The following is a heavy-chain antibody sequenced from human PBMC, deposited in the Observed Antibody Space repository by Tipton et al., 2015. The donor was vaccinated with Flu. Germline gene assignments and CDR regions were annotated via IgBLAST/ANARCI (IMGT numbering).Heavy chain of an antibody. J-gene: IGHJ5*01. CDR3: ARDYGDFNWFDS. CDR1: GYSIRSAYY. D-gene: IGHD4-17*01. Sequence: GLVKPSETLSLTCSVSGYSIRSAYYWGWVRRPPGKGLEWIGTIYHSGTTYYNPSLKSRLTISVDTSKNQFSLRLSSVTAADTAVYFCARDYGDFNWFDSWGQGTLVTVSS. V-gene: IGHV4-38-2*02. CDR2: IYHSGTT.